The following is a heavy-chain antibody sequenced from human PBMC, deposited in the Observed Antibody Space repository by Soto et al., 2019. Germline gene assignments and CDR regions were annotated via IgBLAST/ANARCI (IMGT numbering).Heavy chain of an antibody. CDR3: ARVPDTGLPSHVYYGLDI. D-gene: IGHD5-18*01. Sequence: QVRLLESGGGLVKPGGSLRLSCVASGFTFTDFYMTWIRQAPGKGLEWVSDINWSSTYSSYAAPVKGRFTISRDNAKNSLYRQMNSLTTEDTAVYYCARVPDTGLPSHVYYGLDIWGQGTTVTVS. V-gene: IGHV3-11*06. CDR1: GFTFTDFY. J-gene: IGHJ6*02. CDR2: INWSSTYS.